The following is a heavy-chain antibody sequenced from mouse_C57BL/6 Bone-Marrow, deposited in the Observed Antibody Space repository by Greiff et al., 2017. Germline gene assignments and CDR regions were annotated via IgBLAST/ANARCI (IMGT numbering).Heavy chain of an antibody. CDR1: GYTFTDYY. Sequence: EVQLQESGPELVKPGASVKIPCKASGYTFTDYYMDWVKQSHGKGLEWIGDINPNNGGTIYNQKFKGKATLTVDKSSSTAYMELRSLTSEDTAVYYGARCDYWSWCAYWGKGTLVTVSA. J-gene: IGHJ3*01. D-gene: IGHD2-4*01. V-gene: IGHV1-18*01. CDR3: ARCDYWSWCAY. CDR2: INPNNGGT.